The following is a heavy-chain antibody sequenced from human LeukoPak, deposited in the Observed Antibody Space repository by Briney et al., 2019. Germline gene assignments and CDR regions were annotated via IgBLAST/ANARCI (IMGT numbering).Heavy chain of an antibody. V-gene: IGHV1-46*01. D-gene: IGHD3-22*01. J-gene: IGHJ3*02. Sequence: ASVKVSCKASGYTFTRYDIHWVRQAPGQGLEWMGIINPSGGSTSYAQKFQGRVTMTRDTSTSTVYMELSSLRSEDTAVYYCARDLHHRGYYDTSGSYGIWGQGTLVTVSS. CDR2: INPSGGST. CDR1: GYTFTRYD. CDR3: ARDLHHRGYYDTSGSYGI.